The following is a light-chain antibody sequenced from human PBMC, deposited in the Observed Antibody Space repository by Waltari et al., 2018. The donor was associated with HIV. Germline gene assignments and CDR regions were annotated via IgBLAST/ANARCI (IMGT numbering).Light chain of an antibody. J-gene: IGKJ4*01. CDR1: QSVSSY. Sequence: EIVLTQSPATLSLSPGERATLSCRASQSVSSYLAWYQQKPGQAPRLLIYDSTHRATGIPARFSGSGSTTDFTLTISILEPEDFGVYYCQQRHNWPPLTFGGGTKVEIK. V-gene: IGKV3-11*01. CDR3: QQRHNWPPLT. CDR2: DST.